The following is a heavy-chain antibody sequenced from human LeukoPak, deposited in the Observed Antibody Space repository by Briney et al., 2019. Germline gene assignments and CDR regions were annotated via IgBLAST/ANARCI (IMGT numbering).Heavy chain of an antibody. CDR1: GFTFSSYR. D-gene: IGHD3-9*01. Sequence: PGGSLRLSCAASGFTFSSYRMNWVRQAPGKGLEWVSSISSSSSYIYYAHSVKGRFTISRDNAKNSLYLQMNSLRAEDTAVYYCARDPYFDWLLDGDFDYWGQGTLVTVSS. CDR2: ISSSSSYI. CDR3: ARDPYFDWLLDGDFDY. J-gene: IGHJ4*02. V-gene: IGHV3-21*01.